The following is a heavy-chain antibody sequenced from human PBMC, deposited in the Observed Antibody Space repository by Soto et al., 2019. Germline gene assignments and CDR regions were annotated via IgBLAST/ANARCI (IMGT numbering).Heavy chain of an antibody. CDR1: GFTFSSYS. CDR3: ARDKAPRGGIAAAGTGSGDAFDI. CDR2: ISSSSSTI. V-gene: IGHV3-48*02. D-gene: IGHD6-13*01. J-gene: IGHJ3*02. Sequence: GGSLRLSCAASGFTFSSYSMNWVRQAPGKGLEWVSYISSSSSTIYYADSVKGRFTISRDNAKNSLYLQMNSLRDEDTAVYYCARDKAPRGGIAAAGTGSGDAFDIWGQGTMVTVSS.